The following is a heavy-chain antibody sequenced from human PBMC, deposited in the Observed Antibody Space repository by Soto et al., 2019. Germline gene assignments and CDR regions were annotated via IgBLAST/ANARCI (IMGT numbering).Heavy chain of an antibody. D-gene: IGHD4-4*01. V-gene: IGHV3-48*01. J-gene: IGHJ6*03. CDR2: ISSSSSTI. Sequence: GGSLRLSCAASGFTFSSYSMNWVRQAPGKGLEWVSYISSSSSTIYYADSVKGRFTISRDNAKNSLYLQMNSLRAEDTAVYYCARDRSNDYSKQDYYYYYYMDVWGKGTTVTVSS. CDR3: ARDRSNDYSKQDYYYYYYMDV. CDR1: GFTFSSYS.